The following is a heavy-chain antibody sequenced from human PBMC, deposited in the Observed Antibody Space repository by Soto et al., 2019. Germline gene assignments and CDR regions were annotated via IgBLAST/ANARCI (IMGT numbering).Heavy chain of an antibody. CDR3: ARLGGFYQAFDS. D-gene: IGHD3-22*01. CDR2: IYFGGTT. Sequence: PSETLSLTCAVFGGSISPYYWAWIRRPPGKGLEWLGYIYFGGTTTYNPSLKSRLTMSLDTSKNQFSLKLTSVAAADTAVYYCARLGGFYQAFDSWGQGALVTVSS. V-gene: IGHV4-59*12. CDR1: GGSISPYY. J-gene: IGHJ4*02.